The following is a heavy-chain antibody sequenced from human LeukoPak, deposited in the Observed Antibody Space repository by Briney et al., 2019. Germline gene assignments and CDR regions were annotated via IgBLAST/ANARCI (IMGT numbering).Heavy chain of an antibody. CDR2: ISAYNGNT. CDR1: GYTFTSYG. V-gene: IGHV1-18*01. CDR3: ARDIRDGYNYGRLDY. J-gene: IGHJ4*02. D-gene: IGHD5-24*01. Sequence: ASVKVSCKASGYTFTSYGISWVRQAPGQGLEWMGWISAYNGNTNYAQKLQGRVTMTTDTSTSTAYMELRSLRSDDTAVYYCARDIRDGYNYGRLDYWGQGTLVTVSS.